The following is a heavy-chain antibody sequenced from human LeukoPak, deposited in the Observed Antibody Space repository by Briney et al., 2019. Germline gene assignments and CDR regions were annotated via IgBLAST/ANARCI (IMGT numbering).Heavy chain of an antibody. V-gene: IGHV5-10-1*01. D-gene: IGHD1-26*01. CDR2: IDPSDSYT. Sequence: GESLKISCKGSGYSFTSYWISWVRQMPGKGLAWMGRIDPSDSYTNYSPSFQGHVTISADKSISTAYLQWSSLKASDTAMYYCARRVGATGWFDPWGQGTLVTVSS. CDR1: GYSFTSYW. J-gene: IGHJ5*02. CDR3: ARRVGATGWFDP.